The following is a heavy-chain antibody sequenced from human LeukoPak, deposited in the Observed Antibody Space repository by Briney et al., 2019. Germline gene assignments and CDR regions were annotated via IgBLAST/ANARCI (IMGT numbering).Heavy chain of an antibody. D-gene: IGHD3-3*01. V-gene: IGHV1-2*02. CDR3: ARVPPANDFWSGHGLDFDY. CDR1: GYTFTGYY. Sequence: ASVKVSCKASGYTFTGYYMHWVRQAPGQGLEWMGWINPNSGGTSYVQKFQGRVTMTRDTSISTAYMELSRLRSDDTAVYYCARVPPANDFWSGHGLDFDYWGQGTLVTVSS. J-gene: IGHJ4*02. CDR2: INPNSGGT.